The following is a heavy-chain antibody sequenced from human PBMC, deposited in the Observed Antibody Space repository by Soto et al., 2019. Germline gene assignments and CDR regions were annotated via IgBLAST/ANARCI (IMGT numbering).Heavy chain of an antibody. J-gene: IGHJ4*02. CDR1: GGTFSSYA. Sequence: SVKVSCKASGGTFSSYAISWVRQAPGQGLEWMGGIIPIIGTANYAQKFQGRVTITADESTSTAYMELSSLRSEDTAVYYCARSGTAMVTRLTYFDYWGQGTLVTVSS. V-gene: IGHV1-69*13. CDR2: IIPIIGTA. CDR3: ARSGTAMVTRLTYFDY. D-gene: IGHD5-18*01.